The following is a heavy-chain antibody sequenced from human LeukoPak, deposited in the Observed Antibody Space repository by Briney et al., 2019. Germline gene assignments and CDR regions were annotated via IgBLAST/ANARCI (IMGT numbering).Heavy chain of an antibody. J-gene: IGHJ4*02. CDR3: AISRGFGAFDY. V-gene: IGHV3-21*01. CDR1: GFTSSSYS. Sequence: GSLRLSCAASGFTSSSYSINWVRQAPGKGLEWVSCISSTSSFIYYADSVKGRFTISRDNSKNTLYLQMNSLRAEDTAVYYCAISRGFGAFDYWGQGTLVTVSS. D-gene: IGHD3-22*01. CDR2: ISSTSSFI.